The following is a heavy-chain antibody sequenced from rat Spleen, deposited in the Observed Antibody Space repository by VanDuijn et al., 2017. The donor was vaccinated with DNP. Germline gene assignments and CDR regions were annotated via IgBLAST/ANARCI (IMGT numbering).Heavy chain of an antibody. J-gene: IGHJ2*01. CDR2: ISTIGSTT. CDR1: GFTFSNFY. V-gene: IGHV5-25*01. D-gene: IGHD4-3*01. Sequence: EVQLVESGGGLVQPGRSLKLSCTASGFTFSNFYMAWVRQAPKKGLEWVATISTIGSTTYYPDSVKGRFTISRDNAKNTLYLQMNSLRSEDMATYYCARWNSGHFDYWGQGVMVPVSS. CDR3: ARWNSGHFDY.